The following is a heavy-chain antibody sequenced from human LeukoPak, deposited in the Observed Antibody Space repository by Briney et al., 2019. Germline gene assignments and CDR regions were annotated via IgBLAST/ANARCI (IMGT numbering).Heavy chain of an antibody. CDR2: ISGRSSTI. J-gene: IGHJ4*02. Sequence: PGGSLRLSRAASAFTFSDYSMNWVRPAPGKGLELISYISGRSSTIYYADSVRGRFTISRDNAKNSMYLQMNSLRAEDTAVYYCARDRLTSGSYFFDYWGQGTLVTVSS. CDR3: ARDRLTSGSYFFDY. D-gene: IGHD1-26*01. V-gene: IGHV3-48*01. CDR1: AFTFSDYS.